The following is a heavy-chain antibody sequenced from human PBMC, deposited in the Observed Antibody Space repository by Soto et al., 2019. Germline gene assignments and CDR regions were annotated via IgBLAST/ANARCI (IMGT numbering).Heavy chain of an antibody. CDR2: ISGSGGST. V-gene: IGHV3-23*01. D-gene: IGHD6-13*01. Sequence: EVQLLESGVGLVQPGGSLRLSCAASGFTFSNYAVTWVRQAPGKGLEWVSTISGSGGSTYYADSVKGRFTISRDNSKNTLYLQMNSLRAEDPAVYYCAKDKGSSWYEIDYWGQGTLVTVSS. J-gene: IGHJ4*02. CDR1: GFTFSNYA. CDR3: AKDKGSSWYEIDY.